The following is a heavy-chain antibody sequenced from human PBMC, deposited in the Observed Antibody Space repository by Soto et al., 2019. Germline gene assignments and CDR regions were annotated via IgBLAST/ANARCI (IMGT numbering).Heavy chain of an antibody. D-gene: IGHD3-22*01. V-gene: IGHV4-59*12. CDR1: GGSISNYY. Sequence: SETLSLTCTVSGGSISNYYWSWIRQPPGKGLEYIGYMSYSGSTNYNPSLKSRVTISVATSKNQFSLELSSVTAADTAVYYCARANRPITMTYLNWFDPWGQGTLVTVSS. J-gene: IGHJ5*02. CDR3: ARANRPITMTYLNWFDP. CDR2: MSYSGST.